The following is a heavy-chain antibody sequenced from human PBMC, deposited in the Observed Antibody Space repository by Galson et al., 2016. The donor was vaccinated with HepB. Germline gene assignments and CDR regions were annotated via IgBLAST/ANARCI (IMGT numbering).Heavy chain of an antibody. D-gene: IGHD2-15*01. V-gene: IGHV3-21*01. J-gene: IGHJ4*02. CDR3: ARSRAPPCGAGSCHTTVFDY. CDR1: GFTFTRYN. Sequence: SLRLSCATSGFTFTRYNMNWVRQAPGKGLEWVSSISSGSSYIYYADSVKGRFTISRDNVKKSLYLQMNSLRPEDTAVYYCARSRAPPCGAGSCHTTVFDYWGQGTLVTVSS. CDR2: ISSGSSYI.